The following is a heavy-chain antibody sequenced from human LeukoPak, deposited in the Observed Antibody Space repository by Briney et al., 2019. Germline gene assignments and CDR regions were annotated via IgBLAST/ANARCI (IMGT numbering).Heavy chain of an antibody. CDR3: ATTLGIQLWPDAFDI. Sequence: GESLQISCQGSGYSFTSYWIGWVRQMPGKGLEWMGIIYPGDSDTRYSPSFQGQVTISADKSISTAYLQWSSLKASDTAMYYCATTLGIQLWPDAFDIWGQGTMITVSS. CDR2: IYPGDSDT. J-gene: IGHJ3*02. V-gene: IGHV5-51*01. D-gene: IGHD5-18*01. CDR1: GYSFTSYW.